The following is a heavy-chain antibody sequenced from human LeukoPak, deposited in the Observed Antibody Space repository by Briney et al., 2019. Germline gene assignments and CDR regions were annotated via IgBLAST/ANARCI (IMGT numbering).Heavy chain of an antibody. CDR3: ARDPGQWLRPKYYFDY. J-gene: IGHJ4*02. Sequence: SETLSLTCAVSGYSISSGYYWGWIRQPPGRGPEWIGSIYHSGSTYYNPSLKSRVTISVDTSKNQFSLKLSSVTAADTAVYYCARDPGQWLRPKYYFDYWGQGTLVTVSS. CDR2: IYHSGST. CDR1: GYSISSGYY. D-gene: IGHD5-12*01. V-gene: IGHV4-38-2*02.